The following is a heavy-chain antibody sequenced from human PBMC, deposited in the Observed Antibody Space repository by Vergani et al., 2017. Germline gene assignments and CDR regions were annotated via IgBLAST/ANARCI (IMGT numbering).Heavy chain of an antibody. CDR2: IYYSGST. CDR1: GGSISSSSYY. V-gene: IGHV4-39*07. J-gene: IGHJ6*02. Sequence: QLQLQESGPGLVKPSETLSLTCTVSGGSISSSSYYWGWIRQPPGKGLEWIGSIYYSGSTYYNPSLKSRVTISVDTSKNQFSLKLSSVTAADTAVYCCARVGRPAARPPETSYYYGMDVWGQGTTVTVSS. D-gene: IGHD6-6*01. CDR3: ARVGRPAARPPETSYYYGMDV.